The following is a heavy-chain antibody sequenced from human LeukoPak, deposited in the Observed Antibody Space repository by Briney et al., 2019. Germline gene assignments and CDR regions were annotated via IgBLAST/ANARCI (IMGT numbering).Heavy chain of an antibody. V-gene: IGHV1-2*02. CDR3: ARGGLEWLQIDAFDI. D-gene: IGHD3-3*01. J-gene: IGHJ3*02. Sequence: ASVKVSCKASGYTFTGYYMHWVRQAPGQGLEWMGWINPKSGGTYYAQKFQGRVTMTRDTSISTAYMDQSRLRSDDTAVYYCARGGLEWLQIDAFDIWGQGTMVTVSS. CDR1: GYTFTGYY. CDR2: INPKSGGT.